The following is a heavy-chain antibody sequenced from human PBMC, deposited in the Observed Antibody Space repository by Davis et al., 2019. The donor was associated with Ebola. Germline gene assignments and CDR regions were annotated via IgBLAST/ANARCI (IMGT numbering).Heavy chain of an antibody. J-gene: IGHJ5*02. V-gene: IGHV3-23*01. D-gene: IGHD3-9*01. CDR1: GFTFSSYA. CDR3: AKEGAGYSWWFDP. CDR2: ISGSGGST. Sequence: GESLKISCAASGFTFSSYAMSWVRQAPGKGLEWVSAISGSGGSTYYADSVKGRFTISRDNSKNTRYLQMNSLRAEETAVYYCAKEGAGYSWWFDPWGQGTLVTVSS.